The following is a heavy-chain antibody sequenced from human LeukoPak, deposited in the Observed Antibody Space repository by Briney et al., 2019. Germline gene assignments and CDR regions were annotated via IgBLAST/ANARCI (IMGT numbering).Heavy chain of an antibody. D-gene: IGHD6-19*01. CDR3: ARDMGSGYYYYMDV. Sequence: GGSLRLSCAASGFTFTSYTINWVRQAPGKGLEWVSSISSSNNYIYYADSVKGRFTISRDDAKNSPYLQMNSLRAGDTAVYYCARDMGSGYYYYMDVWGKGTTVTVSS. CDR2: ISSSNNYI. J-gene: IGHJ6*03. V-gene: IGHV3-21*01. CDR1: GFTFTSYT.